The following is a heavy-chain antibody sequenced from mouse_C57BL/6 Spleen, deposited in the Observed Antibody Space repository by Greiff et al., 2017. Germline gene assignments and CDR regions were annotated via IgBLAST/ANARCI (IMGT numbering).Heavy chain of an antibody. D-gene: IGHD1-1*01. CDR1: GYTFTSYW. CDR3: ARGGTTVVATGDFDY. CDR2: IYPGSGST. Sequence: QVQLQQPGAELVKPGASVKMSCKASGYTFTSYWITWVKQRPGQGLEWIGDIYPGSGSTNYNEKFKSKATLTVDTSSSTAYMQLSSLTSEDSAVYCCARGGTTVVATGDFDYWGQGTTLTVSS. J-gene: IGHJ2*01. V-gene: IGHV1-55*01.